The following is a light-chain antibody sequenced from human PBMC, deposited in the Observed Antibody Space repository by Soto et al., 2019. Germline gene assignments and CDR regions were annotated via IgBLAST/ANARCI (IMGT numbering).Light chain of an antibody. J-gene: IGKJ2*01. V-gene: IGKV4-1*01. CDR3: QQSLSSLPT. CDR2: WAS. Sequence: DFVMTQFPDSLAVSLGERATIKCKSSQSVLSSVTNKNYLAWYQQRPGQPPKLLASWASARESGIPDRFSGSVSGTDVTLIIDALQAEDVAVYYCQQSLSSLPTFGQGTKLEIK. CDR1: QSVLSSVTNKNY.